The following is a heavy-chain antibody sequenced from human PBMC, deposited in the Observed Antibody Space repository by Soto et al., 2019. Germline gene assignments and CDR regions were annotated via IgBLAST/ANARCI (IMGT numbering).Heavy chain of an antibody. Sequence: ASVKVSCKASGCTFSSYAIRWVRQARGQGLEWMGGIIPICGTANYAQKFQDRVTITGDESTSTAYMELSSLRSEDTAVYYCARDRVYCGGDCYSLYGMDVWGQGTTVTVSS. CDR2: IIPICGTA. CDR1: GCTFSSYA. V-gene: IGHV1-69*13. J-gene: IGHJ6*02. D-gene: IGHD2-21*02. CDR3: ARDRVYCGGDCYSLYGMDV.